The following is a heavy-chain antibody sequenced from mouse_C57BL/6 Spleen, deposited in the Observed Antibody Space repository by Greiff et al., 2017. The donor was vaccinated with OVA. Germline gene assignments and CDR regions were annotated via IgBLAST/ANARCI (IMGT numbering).Heavy chain of an antibody. CDR2: ISSGGDYI. D-gene: IGHD2-3*01. Sequence: EVQRVESGEGLVKPGGSLKLSCAASGFTFSSYAMSWVRQTPEKRLEWVAYISSGGDYIYYADTVKGRFTISRDNARNTLYLQMSSLKSEDTAMYYCTRAFYDGYYGDYWGQGTTLTVSS. CDR3: TRAFYDGYYGDY. J-gene: IGHJ2*01. V-gene: IGHV5-9-1*02. CDR1: GFTFSSYA.